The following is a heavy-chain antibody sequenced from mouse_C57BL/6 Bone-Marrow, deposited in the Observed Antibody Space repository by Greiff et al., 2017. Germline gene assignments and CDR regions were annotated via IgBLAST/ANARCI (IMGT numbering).Heavy chain of an antibody. V-gene: IGHV1-22*01. J-gene: IGHJ2*01. Sequence: VQLQQSGPELVQPGASVKMSCKASGYSFTDYNMHWVKQSHGKSLEWIGFINPNNGGTSYNQKFKGKATLTVNKSSSTAYMVHRSLTSEASAVYYCARSNYYCGRSYDFDYWGQGTTVTVSS. CDR3: ARSNYYCGRSYDFDY. D-gene: IGHD1-1*01. CDR2: INPNNGGT. CDR1: GYSFTDYN.